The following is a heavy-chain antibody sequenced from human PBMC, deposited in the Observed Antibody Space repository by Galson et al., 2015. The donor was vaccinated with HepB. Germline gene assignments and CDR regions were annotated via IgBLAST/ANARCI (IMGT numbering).Heavy chain of an antibody. CDR2: TYYRSKWYN. CDR1: GDSVSSNSAA. V-gene: IGHV6-1*01. CDR3: ARDGKGYCGGDCYPAESFQH. J-gene: IGHJ1*01. D-gene: IGHD2-21*02. Sequence: CAISGDSVSSNSAAWNWIRQSPSRGLEWLGRTYYRSKWYNDYAVSVKSRITINPDTSKNQFSLQLNSVTPEDTAVYYCARDGKGYCGGDCYPAESFQHWGQGTLVTVSS.